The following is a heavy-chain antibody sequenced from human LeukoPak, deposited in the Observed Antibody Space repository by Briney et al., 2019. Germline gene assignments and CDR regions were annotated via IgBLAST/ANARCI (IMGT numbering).Heavy chain of an antibody. V-gene: IGHV1-2*06. CDR1: GYRFSDYY. J-gene: IGHJ5*01. CDR2: INSNSGGT. D-gene: IGHD3-22*01. CDR3: ARAGGTYYYESSGYYYQNWFDS. Sequence: GSVKVSCKASGYRFSDYYMHWVRQAPGQGLEWMGRINSNSGGTGFAEKFRGRVTMTRDTSISTAYMELSRLTSDDTAVYYCARAGGTYYYESSGYYYQNWFDSWGQGTLVTVSS.